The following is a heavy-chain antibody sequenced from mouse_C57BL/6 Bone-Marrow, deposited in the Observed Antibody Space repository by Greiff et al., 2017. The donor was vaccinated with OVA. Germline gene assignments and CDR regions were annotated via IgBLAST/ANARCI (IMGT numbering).Heavy chain of an antibody. CDR1: GYTFTSYW. CDR2: IHPNSGST. Sequence: QVQLQQPGAELVKPGASVKLSCKASGYTFTSYWMHWVKQRPGQGLEWIGMIHPNSGSTNYNEKFKSKATLTVDKSSSTAYMQLSSLTSEDAAVYYCARLLCLWYFDVWGTGTTVTVSS. V-gene: IGHV1-64*01. CDR3: ARLLCLWYFDV. D-gene: IGHD1-1*02. J-gene: IGHJ1*03.